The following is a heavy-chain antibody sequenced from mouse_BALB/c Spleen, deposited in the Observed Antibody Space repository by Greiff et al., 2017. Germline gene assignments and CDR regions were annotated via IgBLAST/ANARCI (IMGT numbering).Heavy chain of an antibody. CDR2: ISYDGSN. CDR3: ARDEYGNLYFDY. J-gene: IGHJ2*01. D-gene: IGHD2-10*02. V-gene: IGHV3-6*02. CDR1: GYSITSGYY. Sequence: EVKLMESGPGLVKPSQSLSLTCSVTGYSITSGYYWNWIRQFPGNKLEWMGYISYDGSNNYNPSLKNRISITRDTSKNQFFLKLNSVTTEDTATYYCARDEYGNLYFDYWGQGTTLTVSS.